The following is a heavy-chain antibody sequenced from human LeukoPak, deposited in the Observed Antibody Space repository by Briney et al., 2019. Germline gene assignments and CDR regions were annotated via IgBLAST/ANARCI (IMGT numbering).Heavy chain of an antibody. CDR1: GGSFSGYY. V-gene: IGHV4-34*01. CDR3: ASDYGGNSGDAFDI. Sequence: SETLSLTCAVYGGSFSGYYWSWIRQPPGKGLEWIGEINHSGSTNHNPSLKSRVTISVDTSKNQFSLKLSSVTAADTAVYYCASDYGGNSGDAFDIWGQGTMVTVSS. J-gene: IGHJ3*02. CDR2: INHSGST. D-gene: IGHD4-23*01.